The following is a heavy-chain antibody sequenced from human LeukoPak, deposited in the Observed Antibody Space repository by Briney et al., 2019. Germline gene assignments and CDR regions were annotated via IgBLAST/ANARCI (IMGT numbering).Heavy chain of an antibody. Sequence: GGSLRLSCAASGFTFSDYYMTWIRQAPGKGLEWVAVISYDGSSKYYADSVKGRFTISRDNSKNTLYLQMNSLRAEDTAVYYCAKDVKYNWNYIDYWGQGTLVTVSS. CDR1: GFTFSDYY. CDR3: AKDVKYNWNYIDY. V-gene: IGHV3-30*18. D-gene: IGHD1-20*01. CDR2: ISYDGSSK. J-gene: IGHJ4*02.